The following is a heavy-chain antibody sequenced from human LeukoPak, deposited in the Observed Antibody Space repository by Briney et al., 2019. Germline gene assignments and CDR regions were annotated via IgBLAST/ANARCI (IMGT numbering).Heavy chain of an antibody. V-gene: IGHV4-34*01. Sequence: SETLSLTCAVYGGSFSGYYWTWIRQTPEKGLEWIGEMNPSGSTNYNPSLKSRVTISVDTSKNQFSLELSSVTAADTAVYYCASHSAAPNYYMDVWGKGTTVTVSS. CDR2: MNPSGST. CDR3: ASHSAAPNYYMDV. J-gene: IGHJ6*03. CDR1: GGSFSGYY. D-gene: IGHD6-13*01.